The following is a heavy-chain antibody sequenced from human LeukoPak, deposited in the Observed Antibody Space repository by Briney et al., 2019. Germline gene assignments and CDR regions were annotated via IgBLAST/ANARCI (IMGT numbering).Heavy chain of an antibody. J-gene: IGHJ5*02. Sequence: NPSETLSLTCTVSGGSISDYYWNWIRQPAGKGLEWIGRIYASGSTNYNPSLRSRVTISVDKSKNQFSLKLTSATAADTAVCYCARSYLGGTYYDWFDPWGQGTLVTVSS. CDR3: ARSYLGGTYYDWFDP. CDR1: GGSISDYY. D-gene: IGHD1-26*01. V-gene: IGHV4-4*07. CDR2: IYASGST.